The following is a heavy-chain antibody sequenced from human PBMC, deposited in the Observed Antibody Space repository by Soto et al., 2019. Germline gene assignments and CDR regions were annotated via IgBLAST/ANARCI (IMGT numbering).Heavy chain of an antibody. CDR2: ISSSGSTI. Sequence: GGSLRLSCAASGFTFSDYYMSWIRQAPGKGLEWVSYISSSGSTICYADSVKGRFTISRDNAKNSLYLQMNSLRAEDTAVYYCARDTSSDSDGWFDPWDQGNLVTVSS. V-gene: IGHV3-11*01. CDR1: GFTFSDYY. D-gene: IGHD6-6*01. J-gene: IGHJ5*02. CDR3: ARDTSSDSDGWFDP.